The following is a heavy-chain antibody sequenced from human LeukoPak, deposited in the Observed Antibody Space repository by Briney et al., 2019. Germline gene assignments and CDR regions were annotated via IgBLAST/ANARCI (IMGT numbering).Heavy chain of an antibody. J-gene: IGHJ4*02. D-gene: IGHD4-23*01. V-gene: IGHV4-59*01. Sequence: SETLSLTCTVSGGSISGYYWSWIRQPPGKGLEWIGYIYYSGSTNYNPSLKSRVTISVDTSKNQFSLKLSSVTAADTAVYYCARSYGGNSRTFDYWGQGTLVTVSS. CDR2: IYYSGST. CDR3: ARSYGGNSRTFDY. CDR1: GGSISGYY.